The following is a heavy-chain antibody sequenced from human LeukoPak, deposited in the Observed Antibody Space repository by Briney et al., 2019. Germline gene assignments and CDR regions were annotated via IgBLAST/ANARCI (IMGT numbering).Heavy chain of an antibody. D-gene: IGHD2-15*01. Sequence: ASVKGSCKAFGGSFSTEAISWVRQAPGQGLEWMGGIIPIFGTANYAQKFQGRVTITTDESTSTAYTEVSSLRSEDTAVYYCGRKAGDCGGGSCNSIDYWGQGTLVTVSS. J-gene: IGHJ4*02. CDR3: GRKAGDCGGGSCNSIDY. CDR2: IIPIFGTA. CDR1: GGSFSTEA. V-gene: IGHV1-69*05.